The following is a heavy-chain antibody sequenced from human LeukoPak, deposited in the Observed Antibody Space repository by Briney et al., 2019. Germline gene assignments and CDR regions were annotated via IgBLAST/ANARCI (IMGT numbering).Heavy chain of an antibody. Sequence: PSQTLSLTCAVSGCSISSGGYSWRWIRQPPGKGLEWIGYIYHSGSTYYNPSLKSRVTISVDRSKNQFSLKLSSVTAADTAVYYWARVNYGSGSYFEGTKNWFDPWGQGTLVTVSS. D-gene: IGHD3-10*01. V-gene: IGHV4-30-2*01. CDR3: ARVNYGSGSYFEGTKNWFDP. CDR1: GCSISSGGYS. CDR2: IYHSGST. J-gene: IGHJ5*02.